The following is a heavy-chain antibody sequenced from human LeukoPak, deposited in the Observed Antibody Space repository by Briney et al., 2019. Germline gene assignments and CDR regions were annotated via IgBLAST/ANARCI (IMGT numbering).Heavy chain of an antibody. Sequence: GGSLRLSCAASGFTFSSYAMHWVRQAPGKGLEWVAVISYDGSNKYYADSVKGRFTISRDNSKDTLYLQMNSLRAEDTAVYYCARDLPGAVADAFDIWGQGTMVTVSS. CDR3: ARDLPGAVADAFDI. V-gene: IGHV3-30*04. J-gene: IGHJ3*02. D-gene: IGHD6-19*01. CDR2: ISYDGSNK. CDR1: GFTFSSYA.